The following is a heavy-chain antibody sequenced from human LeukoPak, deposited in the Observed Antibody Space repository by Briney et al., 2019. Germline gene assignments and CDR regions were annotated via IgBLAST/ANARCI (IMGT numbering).Heavy chain of an antibody. CDR2: IKQDGSEK. J-gene: IGHJ4*02. Sequence: GGSLRLSCAASGFTFSSYWMTWVRQAPGRGLESVANIKQDGSEKYYVDSVKGRFTISRDNAKNSLYLQMNSLRAEDTAVYYCARDYDHDYWGQGALVTVSS. CDR3: ARDYDHDY. D-gene: IGHD3-22*01. CDR1: GFTFSSYW. V-gene: IGHV3-7*01.